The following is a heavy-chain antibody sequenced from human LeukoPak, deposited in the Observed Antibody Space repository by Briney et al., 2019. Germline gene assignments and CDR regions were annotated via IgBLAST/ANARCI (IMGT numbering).Heavy chain of an antibody. CDR3: ARAAYDSSGYYFDY. CDR1: GFTFSSYA. D-gene: IGHD3-22*01. Sequence: GGSLRLSCAASGFTFSSYAMSWVRQAPGKGLEWVANIKQDGSEKYYVDSVKGRFTISRDNAKNSLYLQMNSLRAEDTAVYYCARAAYDSSGYYFDYWGQGTLVTVSS. V-gene: IGHV3-7*01. CDR2: IKQDGSEK. J-gene: IGHJ4*02.